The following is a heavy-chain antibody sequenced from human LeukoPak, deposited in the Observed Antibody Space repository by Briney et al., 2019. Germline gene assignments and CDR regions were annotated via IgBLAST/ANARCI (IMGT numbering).Heavy chain of an antibody. V-gene: IGHV4-39*02. CDR1: GDSISRSGYY. CDR2: ISYSGTT. D-gene: IGHD3-10*01. CDR3: ARRGSENYYIDY. J-gene: IGHJ4*02. Sequence: SETLSLTCTVSGDSISRSGYYWGWIRQPPGEGLEWIGSISYSGTTYTNASLRSRVTLSVDMSRNHFSLKLTSVTAADTAVYYCARRGSENYYIDYWGQGTLVTVSS.